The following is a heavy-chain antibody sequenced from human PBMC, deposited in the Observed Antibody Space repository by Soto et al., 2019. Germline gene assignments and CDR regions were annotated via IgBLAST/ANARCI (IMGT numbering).Heavy chain of an antibody. J-gene: IGHJ6*02. Sequence: GGSLRLSCAASGFSFSNAWMNWVRQAPGKGLEWVGRIKRKIDGEATDYAAPVKGRFTVSRDDSKSALYLHMNSLKGDDTAVYYCTTGSVEGVWGQGTTVTVSS. D-gene: IGHD2-15*01. CDR2: IKRKIDGEAT. CDR1: GFSFSNAW. CDR3: TTGSVEGV. V-gene: IGHV3-15*07.